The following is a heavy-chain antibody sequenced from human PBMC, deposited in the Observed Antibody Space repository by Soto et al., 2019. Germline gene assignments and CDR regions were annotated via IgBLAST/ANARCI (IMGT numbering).Heavy chain of an antibody. CDR2: IYYSGST. V-gene: IGHV4-31*03. D-gene: IGHD3-3*01. Sequence: PSETLSLTCTVSDGSISSVGYYWSWIRQHPGKGLEWIGYIYYSGSTYYNPSLKSRVTISLDTSKNQFSLKLSSVTAADTAVYYCARSISPWGQGTLXTVSS. CDR3: ARSISP. CDR1: DGSISSVGYY. J-gene: IGHJ5*02.